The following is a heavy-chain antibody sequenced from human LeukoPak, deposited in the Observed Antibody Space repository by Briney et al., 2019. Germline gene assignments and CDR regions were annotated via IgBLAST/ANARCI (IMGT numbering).Heavy chain of an antibody. CDR1: GFTFSSYW. CDR3: ARDWGRRYSSGWYGDFDY. V-gene: IGHV3-74*01. Sequence: GGSLRLSCAASGFTFSSYWMHWVRQAPGKGLVWVSRINSDGSTTTYADSVKGRFTISRDNSKNTLYLQMNSLRPEDTAVYYCARDWGRRYSSGWYGDFDYWGQGTLVTVSS. CDR2: INSDGSTT. J-gene: IGHJ4*02. D-gene: IGHD6-19*01.